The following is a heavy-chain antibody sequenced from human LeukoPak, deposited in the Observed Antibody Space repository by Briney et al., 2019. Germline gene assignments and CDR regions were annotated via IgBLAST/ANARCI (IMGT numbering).Heavy chain of an antibody. CDR3: ARSSGSYLDAFDI. D-gene: IGHD1-26*01. CDR2: IYYSGST. Sequence: PSETLSPTCTVSGGSISSYYWSWIRQPPGKGLEWIGYIYYSGSTNYNPSLKSRVTISVDTSKNQFSLKLSSVTAADTAVYYCARSSGSYLDAFDIWGQGTMVTVSS. J-gene: IGHJ3*02. V-gene: IGHV4-59*08. CDR1: GGSISSYY.